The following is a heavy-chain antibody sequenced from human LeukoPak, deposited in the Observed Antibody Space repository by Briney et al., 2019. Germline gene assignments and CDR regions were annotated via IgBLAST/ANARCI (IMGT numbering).Heavy chain of an antibody. CDR3: AKDPNYDFWSGLLGGNDAFDI. CDR1: GFTFSSYA. V-gene: IGHV3-23*01. J-gene: IGHJ3*02. D-gene: IGHD3-3*01. Sequence: PGGSLRLSCAASGFTFSSYAMSWVRQAPGKGLEWVSAISGSGGSTYYADSVKGRFTISRDNSKNTLYLQMNSLRAEDTAVYYCAKDPNYDFWSGLLGGNDAFDIWGQGTMVTVSS. CDR2: ISGSGGST.